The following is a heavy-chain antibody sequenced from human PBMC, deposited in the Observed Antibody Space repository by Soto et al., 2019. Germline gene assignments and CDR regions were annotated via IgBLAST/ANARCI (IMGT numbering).Heavy chain of an antibody. CDR2: INHSGST. CDR1: GGSFSGYY. CDR3: ARDTTTNAVTTGVNDY. D-gene: IGHD4-17*01. V-gene: IGHV4-34*01. Sequence: SETLSLTCAVYGGSFSGYYWSWIRQPPGKGLEWIGEINHSGSTNYNPSLKSRVTISVDTSKNQFSLKLSSVTAADTAVYYCARDTTTNAVTTGVNDYWGQGTLVTVSS. J-gene: IGHJ4*02.